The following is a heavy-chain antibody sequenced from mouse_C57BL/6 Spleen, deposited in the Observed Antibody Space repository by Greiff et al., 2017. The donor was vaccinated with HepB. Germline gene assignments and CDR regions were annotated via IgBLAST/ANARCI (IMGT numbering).Heavy chain of an antibody. D-gene: IGHD2-3*01. CDR1: GFNIKDYY. J-gene: IGHJ3*01. V-gene: IGHV14-1*01. CDR3: TCYDGYSTSWFAY. CDR2: IDPEDGDT. Sequence: VQLKQSGAELVRPGASVKLSCTASGFNIKDYYMHWVKQRPEQGLEWIGRIDPEDGDTEYAPKFQGKATMTADTSSNTAYLQLSSLTSEDTAVYYCTCYDGYSTSWFAYWGQGTLVTVSA.